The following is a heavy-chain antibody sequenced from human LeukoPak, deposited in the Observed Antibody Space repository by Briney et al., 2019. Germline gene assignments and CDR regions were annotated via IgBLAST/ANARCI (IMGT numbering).Heavy chain of an antibody. CDR1: GFTFDDYG. CDR3: AKGGYSSGWYGDH. D-gene: IGHD6-19*01. J-gene: IGHJ4*02. V-gene: IGHV3-9*01. Sequence: GGSLRLSCAASGFTFDDYGMHWVRQAPGKGLEWVSGISWNSGTVVYADSVRGRFTISRDNAKNSVYLQMNSLKAEDTALYYCAKGGYSSGWYGDHWGQGTLVTVSS. CDR2: ISWNSGTV.